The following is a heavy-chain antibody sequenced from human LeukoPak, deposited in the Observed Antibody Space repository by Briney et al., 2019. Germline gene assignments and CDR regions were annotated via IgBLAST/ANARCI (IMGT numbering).Heavy chain of an antibody. CDR3: AGINDYGDPTGAFDI. CDR2: ISGSSSYI. D-gene: IGHD4-17*01. CDR1: GFIFSSYS. V-gene: IGHV3-21*01. J-gene: IGHJ3*02. Sequence: GGSLRLSCAASGFIFSSYSMNWVRQAPGKGLEWVSPISGSSSYIYYADSVRGRFTISRDNAKNSLFLQMNSLRAEDTAVYYCAGINDYGDPTGAFDIWGQGTMVTVSS.